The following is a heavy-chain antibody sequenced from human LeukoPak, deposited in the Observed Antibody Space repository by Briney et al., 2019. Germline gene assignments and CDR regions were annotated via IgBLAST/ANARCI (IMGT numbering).Heavy chain of an antibody. CDR3: ARGRGSSSSFSYYGMDV. CDR1: GVSVSDFW. Sequence: SETLSLTCTVSGVSVSDFWWSWIRQSPGKGLEWIGHIYSGGKTHYNPSLKSRVTVSVGPSNNQLSLRLSSVTAADTAIYYCARGRGSSSSFSYYGMDVWGQGTTVTVSS. V-gene: IGHV4-59*02. D-gene: IGHD6-13*01. J-gene: IGHJ6*02. CDR2: IYSGGKT.